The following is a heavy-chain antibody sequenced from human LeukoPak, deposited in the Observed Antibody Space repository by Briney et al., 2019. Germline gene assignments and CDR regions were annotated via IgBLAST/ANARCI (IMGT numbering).Heavy chain of an antibody. CDR2: INPNSGGT. J-gene: IGHJ3*02. CDR1: GYTFTVYY. CDR3: ARRCSSTSCYTHDAFDI. Sequence: ASVKVSCKASGYTFTVYYIHWVRQAPGQGLEWMGWINPNSGGTNYAQKFQGRVTMTRDTSISTAYMELSRLRSDDTAVYYCARRCSSTSCYTHDAFDIWGQGTMVTVSS. D-gene: IGHD2-2*02. V-gene: IGHV1-2*02.